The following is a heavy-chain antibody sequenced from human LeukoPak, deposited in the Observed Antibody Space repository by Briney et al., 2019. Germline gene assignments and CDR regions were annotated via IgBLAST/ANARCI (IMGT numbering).Heavy chain of an antibody. CDR1: GGTFSSYA. V-gene: IGHV1-69*13. J-gene: IGHJ4*02. D-gene: IGHD6-13*01. CDR3: ARDRIAAAGIRRFDY. CDR2: IIPIFGTA. Sequence: GPSVKVSYKASGGTFSSYAISWVRQAPGQGLEWMGGIIPIFGTANYAQKFQGRVTITADESTSTAYMELSSLRSEDTAVYYCARDRIAAAGIRRFDYWGQGALVTVPS.